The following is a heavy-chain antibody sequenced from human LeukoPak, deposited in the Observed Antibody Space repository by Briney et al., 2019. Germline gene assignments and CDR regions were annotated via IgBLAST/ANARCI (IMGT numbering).Heavy chain of an antibody. V-gene: IGHV5-51*01. D-gene: IGHD3-9*01. CDR1: GYTFTSYW. CDR2: LYPGDSDT. Sequence: GESLKISCKGSGYTFTSYWIGWVRQMPGKGLEWMGILYPGDSDTRYSPSFQGQVTISADKSISTAYLQWSSLKASDTAMYYCASPVHYDILAAYPYYFDYWGQGTLVTVSS. CDR3: ASPVHYDILAAYPYYFDY. J-gene: IGHJ4*02.